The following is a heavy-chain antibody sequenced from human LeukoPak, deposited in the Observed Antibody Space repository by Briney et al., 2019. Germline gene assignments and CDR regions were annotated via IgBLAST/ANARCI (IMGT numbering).Heavy chain of an antibody. J-gene: IGHJ5*02. Sequence: LAGGSLKLSCAASGFTFDDYGMSWVRQAPGKGLEWVSGINWNGGSTGYADSVKGRFTISRDNAKNSLYLQMNSLRAEDTALYYCARKRGSGYDWNWFDPWGQGTLVTVSS. V-gene: IGHV3-20*04. CDR1: GFTFDDYG. CDR3: ARKRGSGYDWNWFDP. D-gene: IGHD5-12*01. CDR2: INWNGGST.